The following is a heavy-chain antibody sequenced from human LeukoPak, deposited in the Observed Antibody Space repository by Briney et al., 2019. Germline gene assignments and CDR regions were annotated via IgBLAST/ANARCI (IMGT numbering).Heavy chain of an antibody. D-gene: IGHD3-3*01. CDR1: GGSISSGDYY. V-gene: IGHV4-30-4*08. J-gene: IGHJ4*02. CDR2: IYYSGST. Sequence: PSETLSLTCTVSGGSISSGDYYWSWIRQPPRKGLEWIGYIYYSGSTYYNPSLKSRVTISVDTSKNQFSLKLSSVTAADTAVYYCARDLTYYDFWSGYYTGMGLYDYWGQGTLVTVSS. CDR3: ARDLTYYDFWSGYYTGMGLYDY.